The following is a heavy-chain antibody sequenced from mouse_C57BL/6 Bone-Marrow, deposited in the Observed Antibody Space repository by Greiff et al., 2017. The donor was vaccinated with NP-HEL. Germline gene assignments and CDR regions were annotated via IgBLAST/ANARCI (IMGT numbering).Heavy chain of an antibody. Sequence: VQLQQSGAELAKPGAAVKLSCKASGYTFTSYWMHWVKQRPGQGLEWIGYINPSSGYTKYNQKFKDKATLTADKSSSTAYMQLSSLTYEDSAVYYCAREGITTVVAFDYWGQGTTLTVSS. CDR2: INPSSGYT. CDR1: GYTFTSYW. D-gene: IGHD1-1*01. CDR3: AREGITTVVAFDY. V-gene: IGHV1-7*01. J-gene: IGHJ2*01.